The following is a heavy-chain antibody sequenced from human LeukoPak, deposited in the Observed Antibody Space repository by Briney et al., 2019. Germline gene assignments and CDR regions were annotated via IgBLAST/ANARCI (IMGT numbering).Heavy chain of an antibody. CDR2: IYPGDSDT. V-gene: IGHV5-51*01. CDR1: GYSFTSYW. J-gene: IGHJ4*02. Sequence: GESLKISCKGSGYSFTSYWIAWLRQMAGKGLEWMGIIYPGDSDTRYSPSFRGQVTISADKSISTAYLRWSSLEASDTAMYYCARLMVGATSPFDYLGQGTLVTVSS. CDR3: ARLMVGATSPFDY. D-gene: IGHD1-26*01.